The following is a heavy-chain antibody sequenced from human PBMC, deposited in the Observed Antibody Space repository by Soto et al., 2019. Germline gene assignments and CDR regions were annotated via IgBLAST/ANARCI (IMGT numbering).Heavy chain of an antibody. J-gene: IGHJ6*03. CDR2: ISAYNGNT. Sequence: QVQLVQSGAEVKKPGASVKVSCKASGYTFTSYGISWVRQAPGQGLEWMGWISAYNGNTNYAQKLQGRVTMTTDTSTSTAYMELRSLRSDDTAVYYCERAYSGYDYYYSYYMDVWGKETTVSVSS. V-gene: IGHV1-18*01. D-gene: IGHD5-12*01. CDR3: ERAYSGYDYYYSYYMDV. CDR1: GYTFTSYG.